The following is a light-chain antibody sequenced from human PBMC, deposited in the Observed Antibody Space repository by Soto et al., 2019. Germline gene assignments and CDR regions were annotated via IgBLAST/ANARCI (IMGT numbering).Light chain of an antibody. CDR3: HQYNNWPRT. CDR1: QSVGSN. CDR2: GAS. J-gene: IGKJ1*01. V-gene: IGKV3-15*01. Sequence: EIVMTQSPATLSVSPGQRATLSCRASQSVGSNLAWYQQKPGQAPRLLMYGASTRASGFPARFSGSGSETEFTLTISSLQFEDFAIYCCHQYNNWPRTFGQGTKVDIK.